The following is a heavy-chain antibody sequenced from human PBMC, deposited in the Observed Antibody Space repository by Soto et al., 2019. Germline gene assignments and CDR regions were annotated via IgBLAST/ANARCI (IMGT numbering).Heavy chain of an antibody. V-gene: IGHV4-61*08. CDR2: IYYSGST. D-gene: IGHD3-16*02. CDR3: ARLYGLDAFDI. CDR1: GGSISRGGYY. J-gene: IGHJ3*02. Sequence: PSQTLSLTWTVAGGSISRGGYYWSCIRQPPGKGLEWIGYIYYSGSTNYNPSLKSRVTISVDTSKNQCSLKLSSVAAADTAVYYCARLYGLDAFDIWGQGTTVTVSS.